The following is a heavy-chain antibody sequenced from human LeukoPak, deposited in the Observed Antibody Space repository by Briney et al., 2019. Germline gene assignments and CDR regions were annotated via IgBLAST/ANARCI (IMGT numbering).Heavy chain of an antibody. V-gene: IGHV3-21*01. J-gene: IGHJ4*02. CDR2: ISTRSSYI. CDR1: GFTFSNAW. Sequence: GGSLRLSCAASGFTFSNAWMSWVRQAPGKGLEWVSSISTRSSYIYYVDSVRGRFTISRDNAKKSLYLQMNSLRVEDSAVYYCAGDQGGNRWTYWGQGTLVTVSS. D-gene: IGHD3-16*01. CDR3: AGDQGGNRWTY.